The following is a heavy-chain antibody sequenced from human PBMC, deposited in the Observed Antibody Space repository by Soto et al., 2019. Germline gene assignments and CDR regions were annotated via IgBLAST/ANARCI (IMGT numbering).Heavy chain of an antibody. CDR2: IRANDESI. V-gene: IGHV3-48*03. J-gene: IGHJ3*02. CDR1: GFDFRSYE. Sequence: PXGSLSLSCVASGFDFRSYEMNWVLQAPGKGLEWVSNIRANDESIYYADSVKDRVSVSRDNAKNSLFLEMNSLRVDDTAVYYCARETLRDAIDIWGQGTMVTVSS. CDR3: ARETLRDAIDI.